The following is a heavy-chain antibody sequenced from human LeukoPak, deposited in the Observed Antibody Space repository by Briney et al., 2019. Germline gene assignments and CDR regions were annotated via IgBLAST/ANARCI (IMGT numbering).Heavy chain of an antibody. CDR3: ARDLLVVVPAAISGSNI. Sequence: ASVKVSCKASGYTFTSYGISWERQAPGQGLEWMGWISAYNGNTNYAQKLQGRVTMTTDTSTSTAYMELRSLRSDDTAVYYCARDLLVVVPAAISGSNIWGQGTMVTVSS. D-gene: IGHD2-2*01. CDR1: GYTFTSYG. J-gene: IGHJ3*02. CDR2: ISAYNGNT. V-gene: IGHV1-18*01.